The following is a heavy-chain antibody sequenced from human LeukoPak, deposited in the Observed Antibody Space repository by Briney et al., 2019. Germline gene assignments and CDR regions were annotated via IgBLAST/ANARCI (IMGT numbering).Heavy chain of an antibody. CDR2: ISGSGDST. V-gene: IGHV3-23*01. Sequence: PGGSLRLSCAASGFTFRSFAVTWVRQAPGKGLEWVSVISGSGDSTYYADSVKGRFTISRDNSKNTLYLQMNSLRAEDTAVYYCARSGIQSGYCSTTSCYTGYWGQGTLVTVSS. J-gene: IGHJ4*02. CDR3: ARSGIQSGYCSTTSCYTGY. CDR1: GFTFRSFA. D-gene: IGHD2-2*02.